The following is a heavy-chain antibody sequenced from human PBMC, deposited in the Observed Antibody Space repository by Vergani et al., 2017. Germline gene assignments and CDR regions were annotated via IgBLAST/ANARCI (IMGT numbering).Heavy chain of an antibody. J-gene: IGHJ3*02. CDR2: INTNTGNP. D-gene: IGHD6-19*01. V-gene: IGHV7-4-1*02. CDR3: AGSIAVAGTDAFDI. CDR1: GYTFTSYY. Sequence: QVQLVQSGAEVKKPGASVKVSCKASGYTFTSYYMHWVRQAPGQGLEWMGWINTNTGNPTYAQGFTGRFVFSLDTSVSTAYLQISSLKAEDTAVYYCAGSIAVAGTDAFDIWGQGTMVTVSS.